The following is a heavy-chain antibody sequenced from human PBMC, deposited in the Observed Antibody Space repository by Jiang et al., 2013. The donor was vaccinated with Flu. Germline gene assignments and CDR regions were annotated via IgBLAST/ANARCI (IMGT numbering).Heavy chain of an antibody. V-gene: IGHV5-51*01. CDR2: IYAADSET. CDR3: ARHFQRGPTTPGGY. D-gene: IGHD4-17*01. J-gene: IGHJ4*02. Sequence: GAEVKKPGESLKISCKGSGYSFINYWVAWVRQKPGKGLEWMGIIYAADSETRYSPSFQGQVTISADKATSTAYLQWSSLKASDTAMYYCARHFQRGPTTPGGYWGQGTLVTVSS. CDR1: GYSFINYW.